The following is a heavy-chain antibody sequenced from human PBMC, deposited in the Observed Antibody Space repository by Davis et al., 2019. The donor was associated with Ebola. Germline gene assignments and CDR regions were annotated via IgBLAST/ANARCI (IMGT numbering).Heavy chain of an antibody. CDR1: GFTFSSYA. J-gene: IGHJ3*02. CDR3: ATKNYYDSSGYYPDAFDI. D-gene: IGHD3-22*01. CDR2: ISGSGGST. Sequence: GESLKISCAASGFTFSSYAMSWVRQAPGKGLEWVSAISGSGGSTYYADSVKGRFTISRDNAKNSLYLQMNSLRDEDTAVYYCATKNYYDSSGYYPDAFDIWGQGTMVTVSS. V-gene: IGHV3-23*01.